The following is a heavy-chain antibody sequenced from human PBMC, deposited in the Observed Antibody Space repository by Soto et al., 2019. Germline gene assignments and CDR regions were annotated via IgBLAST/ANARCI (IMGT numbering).Heavy chain of an antibody. CDR3: ASLIRPPGEEMFAVVLFD. V-gene: IGHV4-59*08. CDR2: IYYSGST. CDR1: GGSISSYY. Sequence: SETLSLTCTVSGGSISSYYWSWIRQPPGKGLEWIGHIYYSGSTNCNPSLKSRVTISVDTSKNQFSLKLRSVTAADTAVYYCASLIRPPGEEMFAVVLFDWGRGILVTVSS. J-gene: IGHJ4*02. D-gene: IGHD3-3*01.